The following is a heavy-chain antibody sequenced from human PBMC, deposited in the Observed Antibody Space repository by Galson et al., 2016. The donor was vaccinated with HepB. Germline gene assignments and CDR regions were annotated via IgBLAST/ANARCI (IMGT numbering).Heavy chain of an antibody. J-gene: IGHJ4*02. Sequence: PALVTPTQTLTLTCTFSGFSLTTSGMRVYWIRQPPGKALEWLARIDWDDDKFYSTSLKTRLTISEDTSKNQVVLTMTNMDPVDTATYYCARSTYYGDYVYCDYWGQGTLVTVSS. CDR2: IDWDDDK. D-gene: IGHD4-17*01. V-gene: IGHV2-70*04. CDR3: ARSTYYGDYVYCDY. CDR1: GFSLTTSGMR.